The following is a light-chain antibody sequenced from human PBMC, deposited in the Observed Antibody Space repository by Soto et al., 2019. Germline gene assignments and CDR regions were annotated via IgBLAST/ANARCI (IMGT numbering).Light chain of an antibody. CDR3: ETWDSNIHWV. J-gene: IGLJ3*02. Sequence: QPVLTQSSSASASLGSSVKLTCTLSSGHSSYIIAWHQQQPGKAPRYLMKLEGSGSYNKGSGVPDRFSGSSSGADRYLTISNLQFEDEADYYCETWDSNIHWVFGEGTTLTVL. V-gene: IGLV4-60*02. CDR1: SGHSSYI. CDR2: LEGSGSY.